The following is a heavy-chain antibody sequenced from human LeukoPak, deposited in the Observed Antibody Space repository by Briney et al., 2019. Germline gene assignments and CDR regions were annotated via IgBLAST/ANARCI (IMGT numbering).Heavy chain of an antibody. CDR3: ARDHRRYYDSSVVEY. D-gene: IGHD3-22*01. V-gene: IGHV4-59*12. CDR2: INHSGST. J-gene: IGHJ4*02. Sequence: PSETLSLTCTVSGGSISTYYWSWMRQPPGKGLEWIGEINHSGSTNYNPSLKSRVTISVDTSKNQFSLKLSSVTAADTAVYYCARDHRRYYDSSVVEYWGQGTLVTVSS. CDR1: GGSISTYY.